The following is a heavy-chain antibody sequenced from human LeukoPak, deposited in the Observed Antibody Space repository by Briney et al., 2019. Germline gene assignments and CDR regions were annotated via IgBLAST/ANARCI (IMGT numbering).Heavy chain of an antibody. J-gene: IGHJ4*02. D-gene: IGHD1-26*01. Sequence: LPGGSLRLSCAASGFTFSSYAMSWVRQAPGKGLEWVSGISGSGGSTYYADSVKGRLTISRDNSKNTLYLQMSSLRAEDTAVYYCAKDSSSGSYYYFDYWGQGTLVTVSS. CDR1: GFTFSSYA. V-gene: IGHV3-23*01. CDR3: AKDSSSGSYYYFDY. CDR2: ISGSGGST.